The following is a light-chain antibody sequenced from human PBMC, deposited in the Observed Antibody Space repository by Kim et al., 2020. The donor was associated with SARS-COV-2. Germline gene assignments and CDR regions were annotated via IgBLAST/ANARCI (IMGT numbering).Light chain of an antibody. J-gene: IGKJ1*01. CDR2: KAS. CDR1: QSISNW. V-gene: IGKV1-5*03. Sequence: ASVEDRVTITCRASQSISNWLAWYQQKPGKAPKLLIYKASSLESGVPSRFSGSGSGTEFTLTISSLQPDDFATYYCQDYSSTSRTFGQGTKVDIK. CDR3: QDYSSTSRT.